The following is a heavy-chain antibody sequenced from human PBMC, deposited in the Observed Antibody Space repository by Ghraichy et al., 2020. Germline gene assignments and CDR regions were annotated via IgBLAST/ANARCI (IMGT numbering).Heavy chain of an antibody. CDR2: IKSKKDGETI. Sequence: GGSLRLSCAAFGFTFIDKWMSWVHQGPGKGLEWIARIKSKKDGETIDYSAPVRGRFTISRDDSRNTLYLQMNSLRVEDTGVYYCTTDPQDWGQGTPVIVSS. CDR1: GFTFIDKW. V-gene: IGHV3-15*01. J-gene: IGHJ4*02. CDR3: TTDPQD.